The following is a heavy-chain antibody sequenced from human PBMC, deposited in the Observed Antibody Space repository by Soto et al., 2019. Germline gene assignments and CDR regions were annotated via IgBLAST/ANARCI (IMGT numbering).Heavy chain of an antibody. CDR2: IIPIFGTA. Sequence: QVQLVQSGAEVKKPGSSVKVSCKASGGTFSSYAISWVRQAPGQGLEWMGGIIPIFGTANYAQKFQGRVTITADESTSTAYMELSSLRSENTAVYYCNREIAAAGTNIYWGQGTLVTVSS. V-gene: IGHV1-69*01. D-gene: IGHD6-13*01. CDR3: NREIAAAGTNIY. J-gene: IGHJ4*02. CDR1: GGTFSSYA.